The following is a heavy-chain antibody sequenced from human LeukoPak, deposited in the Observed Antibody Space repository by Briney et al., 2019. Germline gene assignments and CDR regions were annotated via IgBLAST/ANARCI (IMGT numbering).Heavy chain of an antibody. J-gene: IGHJ5*02. CDR1: GYSFSNYW. Sequence: GESLKISCKGSGYSFSNYWIGWVRQMPGKGLEWMGIIYPGDSDTRYSPSLQGQVTISVDKSISTAYLQWSSLKASDTAMYYCARRISGNWFDPWGQGTLVTVSS. V-gene: IGHV5-51*01. CDR2: IYPGDSDT. CDR3: ARRISGNWFDP. D-gene: IGHD3-10*01.